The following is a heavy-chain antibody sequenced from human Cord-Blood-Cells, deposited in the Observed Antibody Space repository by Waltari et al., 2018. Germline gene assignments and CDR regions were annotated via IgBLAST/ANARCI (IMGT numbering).Heavy chain of an antibody. D-gene: IGHD3-9*01. CDR3: ATDRCDILTGYQSYIGY. J-gene: IGHJ4*02. CDR2: FDPEYGET. CDR1: GYTFTELS. Sequence: QVQLVQSGAEVKNPGASVKVSCKVSGYTFTELSMHWVRQAPGKGLEWMGGFDPEYGETIYAQEFQGRVTMTEDTSTDTAYMELSSLRSEETDVYYCATDRCDILTGYQSYIGYWGQGTLVTVAS. V-gene: IGHV1-24*01.